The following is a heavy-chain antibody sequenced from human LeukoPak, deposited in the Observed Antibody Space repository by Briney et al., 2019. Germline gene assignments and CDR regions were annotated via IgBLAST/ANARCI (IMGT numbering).Heavy chain of an antibody. Sequence: SAKVSCKASGGTFSSYAISWVRQAPGQGLEWMGGIIPIFGTANYAQKFQGRVTITADESTSTAYMELSSLRSEDTAVYYCARGHCSSTSCYADYYGMDVWGKGTTVTVSS. D-gene: IGHD2-2*01. CDR3: ARGHCSSTSCYADYYGMDV. CDR1: GGTFSSYA. V-gene: IGHV1-69*13. CDR2: IIPIFGTA. J-gene: IGHJ6*04.